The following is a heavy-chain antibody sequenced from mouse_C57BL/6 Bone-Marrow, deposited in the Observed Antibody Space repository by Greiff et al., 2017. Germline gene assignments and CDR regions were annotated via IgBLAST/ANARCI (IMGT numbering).Heavy chain of an antibody. V-gene: IGHV1-55*01. Sequence: QVQLQQPGAELVKPGASVKMSCKASGYTFTSYWITWVKQRPGQGLEWIGDIYPGSGSTNYNEKFKSKATLTVDTASSTAYMQLSSLTSEDSVVYYCARPYYSNYWYFDVWGTGTTVTVSS. J-gene: IGHJ1*03. CDR1: GYTFTSYW. CDR2: IYPGSGST. D-gene: IGHD2-5*01. CDR3: ARPYYSNYWYFDV.